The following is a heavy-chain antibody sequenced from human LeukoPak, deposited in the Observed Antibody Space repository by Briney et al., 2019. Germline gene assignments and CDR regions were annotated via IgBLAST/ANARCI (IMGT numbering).Heavy chain of an antibody. J-gene: IGHJ6*03. D-gene: IGHD1-1*01. V-gene: IGHV1-2*02. CDR1: GYTFTGYY. Sequence: ASVKVPCKASGYTFTGYYMHWVRQAPGQGLEWMGWINPNSGGTNYAQKFQGRVTMTRDTSISTAYMELSRLRSDDTAVYYCARDRGGTTSYYYYYMDVWGKGTTVTVSS. CDR3: ARDRGGTTSYYYYYMDV. CDR2: INPNSGGT.